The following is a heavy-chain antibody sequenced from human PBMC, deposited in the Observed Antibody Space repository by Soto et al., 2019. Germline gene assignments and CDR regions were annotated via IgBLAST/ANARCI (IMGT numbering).Heavy chain of an antibody. J-gene: IGHJ4*02. D-gene: IGHD6-19*01. CDR3: ARRAVADYYFDY. V-gene: IGHV4-34*01. CDR2: INHSGSS. CDR1: GGSFSGYY. Sequence: SETLSLTCAVYGGSFSGYYWSWIRQPPGKGLEWIREINHSGSSNYNPSLKSRVTISVDTSKNQFSLKLSSVTAADTAVYYCARRAVADYYFDYWGQGTLVTVSS.